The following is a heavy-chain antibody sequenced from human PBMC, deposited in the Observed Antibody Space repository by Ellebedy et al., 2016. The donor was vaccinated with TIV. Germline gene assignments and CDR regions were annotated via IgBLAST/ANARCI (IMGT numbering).Heavy chain of an antibody. CDR1: GGSISSSSYY. Sequence: SETLSLTCTVSGGSISSSSYYWGWIRQPPGKGLEWIGSINYSGSTYYNPSLKSRVTIFVDTSKNQFSLKLSSVTAADTAVYYCARRRAKNLRFITYFDYWGQGTRVTVSS. CDR3: ARRRAKNLRFITYFDY. D-gene: IGHD3-22*01. V-gene: IGHV4-39*01. CDR2: INYSGST. J-gene: IGHJ4*02.